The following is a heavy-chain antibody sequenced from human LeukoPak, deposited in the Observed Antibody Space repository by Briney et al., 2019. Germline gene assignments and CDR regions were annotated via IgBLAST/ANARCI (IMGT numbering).Heavy chain of an antibody. Sequence: GGSLRLSCAASGFTFSSYAMSWVRQAPGKGLEWVSAISGSGGSTYYADSVKGRFTISRDNSKKSVYMQMNSLRAEDTAVYYCARAPPWEVLRFFDYWGQGTLVTVSS. CDR3: ARAPPWEVLRFFDY. V-gene: IGHV3-23*01. D-gene: IGHD1-26*01. CDR1: GFTFSSYA. CDR2: ISGSGGST. J-gene: IGHJ4*02.